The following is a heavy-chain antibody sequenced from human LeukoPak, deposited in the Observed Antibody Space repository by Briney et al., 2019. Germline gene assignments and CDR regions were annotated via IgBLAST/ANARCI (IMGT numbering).Heavy chain of an antibody. J-gene: IGHJ4*02. CDR3: AKGWVFAYGGEDY. CDR1: GFTFSSYA. V-gene: IGHV3-23*01. D-gene: IGHD4-23*01. CDR2: ISGSGGST. Sequence: TGGSLRLSCAASGFTFSSYAMSWVRQAPGKGLEWVSAISGSGGSTYYADSVKGRFTISRDNSKNTLYLQMNSLRAEDTAVYYCAKGWVFAYGGEDYWGQGTLVTVSS.